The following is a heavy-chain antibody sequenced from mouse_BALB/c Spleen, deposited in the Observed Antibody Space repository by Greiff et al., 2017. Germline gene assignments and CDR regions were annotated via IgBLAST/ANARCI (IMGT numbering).Heavy chain of an antibody. Sequence: VQLVESGAGLMKPGASVKISCKATGYTFSSYWIEWVKQRPGHGLEWIGEFLPGSGSTNYNEKFKGKATFTADTSSNTAYMQLSSLTSEDSAVSYCARWSYYGSSRCYAMDYWGQGTSGTVSS. CDR1: GYTFSSYW. CDR2: FLPGSGST. J-gene: IGHJ4*01. D-gene: IGHD1-1*01. V-gene: IGHV1-9*01. CDR3: ARWSYYGSSRCYAMDY.